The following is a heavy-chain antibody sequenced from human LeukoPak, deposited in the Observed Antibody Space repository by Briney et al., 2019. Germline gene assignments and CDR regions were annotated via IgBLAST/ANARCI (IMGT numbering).Heavy chain of an antibody. CDR1: GFTFDDYA. Sequence: GGSLRLSCAASGFTFDDYAMHWVRQAPGKGLEWVSGISWNSGSIGYADSMKGRFTISRDNAKNSLYLQMNSLRAEDTALYYCAKGAAAAGFFDYWGQGTLVTVSS. V-gene: IGHV3-9*01. D-gene: IGHD6-13*01. J-gene: IGHJ4*02. CDR3: AKGAAAAGFFDY. CDR2: ISWNSGSI.